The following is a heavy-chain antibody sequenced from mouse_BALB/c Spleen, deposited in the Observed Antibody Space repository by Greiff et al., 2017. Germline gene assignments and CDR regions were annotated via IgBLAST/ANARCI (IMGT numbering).Heavy chain of an antibody. CDR1: GFTFSSFG. J-gene: IGHJ1*01. CDR2: ISSGSSTI. Sequence: DVMLVESGGGLVQPGGSRKLSCAASGFTFSSFGMHWVRQAPEKGLEWVAYISSGSSTIYYADTVKGRFTISRDNPKNTLFLQMTSLRSEDTAMYYCARSYYDYGYFDVWGAGTTVTVSS. D-gene: IGHD2-4*01. V-gene: IGHV5-17*02. CDR3: ARSYYDYGYFDV.